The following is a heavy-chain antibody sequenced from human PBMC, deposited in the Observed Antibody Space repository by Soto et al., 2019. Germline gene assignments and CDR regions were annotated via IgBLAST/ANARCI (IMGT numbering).Heavy chain of an antibody. J-gene: IGHJ6*02. D-gene: IGHD3-10*01. CDR1: GYTFTSYG. V-gene: IGHV1-18*01. Sequence: GASVKVSCKASGYTFTSYGISWVRQAPGQGLEWMGWISAYNGNTNYAQKLQGRVTMTTDTSTSTAYMELRSLRSDDTAVYYCARDGLLWTYYYYGMDVWGQGTTVTVSS. CDR2: ISAYNGNT. CDR3: ARDGLLWTYYYYGMDV.